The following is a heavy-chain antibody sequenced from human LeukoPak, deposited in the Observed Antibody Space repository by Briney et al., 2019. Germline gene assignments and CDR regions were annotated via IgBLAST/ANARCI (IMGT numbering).Heavy chain of an antibody. CDR2: IYYSGST. D-gene: IGHD5-18*01. V-gene: IGHV4-59*12. Sequence: NPSETLSLTCTVSGGSISSYYWSWIRQPPGKGLEWIGYIYYSGSTNYNPSLKSRVTISVDTSKNQFSLKLSSVTAADTAVYYCARGRIQLNGRTIRGAPKGGFEDYWGQGTLVTVSS. J-gene: IGHJ4*02. CDR3: ARGRIQLNGRTIRGAPKGGFEDY. CDR1: GGSISSYY.